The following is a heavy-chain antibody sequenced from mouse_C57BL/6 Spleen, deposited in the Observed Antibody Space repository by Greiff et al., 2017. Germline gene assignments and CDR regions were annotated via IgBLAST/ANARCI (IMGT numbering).Heavy chain of an antibody. V-gene: IGHV1-52*01. CDR3: ASAHYYGSSPLDY. D-gene: IGHD1-1*01. CDR2: IDPSDSET. CDR1: GYTFTSYW. J-gene: IGHJ2*01. Sequence: QVQLQQPGAELVRPGSSVKLSCKASGYTFTSYWMHWVKQRPIQGLEWIGNIDPSDSETHYNQKFKDKATLTVDKSSSTAYMQLSSLTSEDSAVYYCASAHYYGSSPLDYWGQGTTLTVSS.